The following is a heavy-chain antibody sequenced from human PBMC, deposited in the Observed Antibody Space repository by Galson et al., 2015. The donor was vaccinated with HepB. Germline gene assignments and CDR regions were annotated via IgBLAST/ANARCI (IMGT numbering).Heavy chain of an antibody. CDR2: IIPIFRTP. Sequence: SVKVSCKASGGTFSNYAFSWVRQAPGQGLEWMGVIIPIFRTPMYAQKFQGRVTITADESTTTVYMELSSLRSEDTAVYYCARWAEYCSTANCYFPLDYWGQGPLLTVSS. J-gene: IGHJ4*02. V-gene: IGHV1-69*13. CDR1: GGTFSNYA. CDR3: ARWAEYCSTANCYFPLDY. D-gene: IGHD2-2*01.